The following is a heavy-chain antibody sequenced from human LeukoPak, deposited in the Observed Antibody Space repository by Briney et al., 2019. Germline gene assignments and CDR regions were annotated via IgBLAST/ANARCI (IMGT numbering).Heavy chain of an antibody. D-gene: IGHD3-3*01. V-gene: IGHV1-18*01. CDR1: GYTFTSYG. CDR3: ARGRPQPHYDFWSGSANGMDV. J-gene: IGHJ6*02. Sequence: PGASVKVSCKASGYTFTSYGINWVRQAPGQGLEWMGWINTYHGDTDYAQILQGRVIMTTDISTNTAYMELRNLRSDDTAVYYCARGRPQPHYDFWSGSANGMDVWGQGTTVTVSS. CDR2: INTYHGDT.